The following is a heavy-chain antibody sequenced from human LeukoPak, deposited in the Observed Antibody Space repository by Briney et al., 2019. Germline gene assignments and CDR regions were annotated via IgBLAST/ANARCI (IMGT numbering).Heavy chain of an antibody. D-gene: IGHD5-24*01. V-gene: IGHV1-69*04. CDR3: ARDGSRWLHSY. CDR2: IIPILGIA. J-gene: IGHJ4*02. Sequence: SVKVSCKASGGTFSSYAISWVRQAPGQGLEWMGRIIPILGIANYAQKFQGRVTITADKSTSTAYMELSSLRSEDTAVYYCARDGSRWLHSYWGQGTLVTVSP. CDR1: GGTFSSYA.